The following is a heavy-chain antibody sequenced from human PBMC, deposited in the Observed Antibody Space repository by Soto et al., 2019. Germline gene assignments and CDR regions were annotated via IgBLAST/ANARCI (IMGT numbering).Heavy chain of an antibody. V-gene: IGHV3-15*07. CDR1: GFTFSNAW. J-gene: IGHJ4*02. D-gene: IGHD5-18*01. Sequence: EVQLVESGGGLVKPGGSLRLSCAASGFTFSNAWMNWVRQAPGKGLEWVGRIKSKTDGGTTDYAAPVKGRFTISRDDSKNTLYVQMNSLKPEDTAVYYCTTAPLVEYSYGQRRDYWGQGTLVTVSS. CDR3: TTAPLVEYSYGQRRDY. CDR2: IKSKTDGGTT.